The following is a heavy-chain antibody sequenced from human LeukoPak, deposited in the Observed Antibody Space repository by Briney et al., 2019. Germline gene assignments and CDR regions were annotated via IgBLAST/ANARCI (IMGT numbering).Heavy chain of an antibody. Sequence: SVKVSCKASGGTFSSYAISWVRQAPGQGLEWMGRIIPILGIANYAQKFQGRVTITADKSTSTAYMELSSLRSEDTAVYYCAREKLETAHPTQYYYYYYGMDVWGQGTTVTVSS. D-gene: IGHD5-24*01. CDR3: AREKLETAHPTQYYYYYYGMDV. CDR1: GGTFSSYA. V-gene: IGHV1-69*04. CDR2: IIPILGIA. J-gene: IGHJ6*02.